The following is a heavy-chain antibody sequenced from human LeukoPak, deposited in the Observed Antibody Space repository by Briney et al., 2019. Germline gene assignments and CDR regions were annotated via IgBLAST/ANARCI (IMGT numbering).Heavy chain of an antibody. J-gene: IGHJ6*02. CDR1: GGTFSSYA. Sequence: GSSVKVSCKASGGTFSSYAISWVRQAPGQGLEWMGRIIPIFGIANYAQKFQGRVTITADKSTSTAYMELSSPRSEDTAVYYCAKSPYYYDSSGPYYYYYYGMDVWGQGTTVTVSS. CDR3: AKSPYYYDSSGPYYYYYYGMDV. V-gene: IGHV1-69*04. D-gene: IGHD3-22*01. CDR2: IIPIFGIA.